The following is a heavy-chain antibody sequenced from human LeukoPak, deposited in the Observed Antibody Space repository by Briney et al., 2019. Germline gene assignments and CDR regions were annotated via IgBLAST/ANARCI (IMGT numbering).Heavy chain of an antibody. CDR1: GGTFSSHS. J-gene: IGHJ4*02. CDR3: ARLEVVVVTAEYYFDY. V-gene: IGHV1-18*01. D-gene: IGHD2-21*02. Sequence: ASVKVSCKASGGTFSSHSFNWVRQAPGQGLEWMGWISAYNGNTNYAQKLQGRVTMTTDTSTSTAYMELRSLRSDDTAVYYCARLEVVVVTAEYYFDYWGQGTLVTVSS. CDR2: ISAYNGNT.